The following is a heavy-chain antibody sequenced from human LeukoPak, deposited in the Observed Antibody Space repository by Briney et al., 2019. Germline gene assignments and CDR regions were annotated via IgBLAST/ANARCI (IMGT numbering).Heavy chain of an antibody. D-gene: IGHD3-22*01. V-gene: IGHV4-39*01. CDR2: LYYSGST. CDR3: ASLQGSMDYYDSSGYYYLY. J-gene: IGHJ4*02. Sequence: PSETLSLTCTVSGGSISSSTFYWGWIRQPPGKGLEWIGSLYYSGSTYYNPSLKSRVTISVDTSKDQFSLKLSSVTAADTAVYYCASLQGSMDYYDSSGYYYLYWGQGTLVTVSS. CDR1: GGSISSSTFY.